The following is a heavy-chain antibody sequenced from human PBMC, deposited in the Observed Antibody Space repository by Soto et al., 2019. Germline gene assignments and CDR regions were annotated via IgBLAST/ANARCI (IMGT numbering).Heavy chain of an antibody. V-gene: IGHV4-61*01. CDR2: TYYSGST. CDR1: GGSVSSGSYY. CDR3: ASRYDSSGYYYGY. Sequence: QVQLQESGPGLVKPSETLSLTCTVSGGSVSSGSYYWSWIRQPPGKGLEWIGYTYYSGSTNYNPSLKSRVTISVDTSKNQFSLKLSSVTAADTAVYYCASRYDSSGYYYGYWGQGTLVTVSS. D-gene: IGHD3-22*01. J-gene: IGHJ4*02.